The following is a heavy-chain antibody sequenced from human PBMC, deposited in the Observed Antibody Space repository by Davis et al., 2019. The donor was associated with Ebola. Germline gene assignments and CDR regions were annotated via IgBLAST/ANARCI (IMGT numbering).Heavy chain of an antibody. CDR3: AFIGTSSWYDY. CDR2: INPRGRT. V-gene: IGHV4-34*01. CDR1: GGSLSGFS. J-gene: IGHJ4*02. Sequence: MPGGSLRLSCVVNGGSLSGFSWSWVRQPPGGGLEWIGDINPRGRTNYNPSLRSRATISMDTSANRLSLSLGSVTAADTAVYYCAFIGTSSWYDYWGQGTLVIVSS. D-gene: IGHD6-13*01.